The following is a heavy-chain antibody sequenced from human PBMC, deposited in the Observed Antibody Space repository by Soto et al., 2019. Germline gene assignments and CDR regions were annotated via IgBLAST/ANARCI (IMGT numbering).Heavy chain of an antibody. CDR2: IYPGDSDA. J-gene: IGHJ3*02. D-gene: IGHD5-12*01. CDR1: GYSFTTYW. CDR3: ARARVSTPRLEDPFDI. Sequence: GESLKISCKGSGYSFTTYWLAWVRQMPGKGLEYMGIIYPGDSDARYSPSFQGQVTLSVDKSINTAYLQWTGLKASDSAIYYCARARVSTPRLEDPFDIWGQGTMVTVSS. V-gene: IGHV5-51*01.